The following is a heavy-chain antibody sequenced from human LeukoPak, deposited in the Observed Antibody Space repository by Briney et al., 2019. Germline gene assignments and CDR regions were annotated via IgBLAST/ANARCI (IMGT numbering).Heavy chain of an antibody. CDR1: ADSLSSRY. J-gene: IGHJ4*02. V-gene: IGHV4-59*11. D-gene: IGHD5-18*01. CDR2: IYYSGST. CDR3: AREYSYGYYYFDY. Sequence: SEPMFLTCNATADSLSSRYWSWIRQPPGQGMGWIGYIYYSGSTNYNPSLKSRVTISVDTSKNQFSLKLSSVTAADTAGYYCAREYSYGYYYFDYWGKGTLVTVSS.